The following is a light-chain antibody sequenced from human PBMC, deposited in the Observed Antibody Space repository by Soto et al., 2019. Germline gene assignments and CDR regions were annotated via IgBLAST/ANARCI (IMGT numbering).Light chain of an antibody. V-gene: IGKV3-15*01. CDR3: QQYYNWPPMYT. CDR1: QSVSTN. Sequence: EMVMTHSPATLSVSPGERATLSCRASQSVSTNLAWYQHKPGQPPRLLFYGASTRATGIPARFSGSASGTEFTLTIGSLQSEDFAVYYCQQYYNWPPMYTFGQGTKLEIK. CDR2: GAS. J-gene: IGKJ2*01.